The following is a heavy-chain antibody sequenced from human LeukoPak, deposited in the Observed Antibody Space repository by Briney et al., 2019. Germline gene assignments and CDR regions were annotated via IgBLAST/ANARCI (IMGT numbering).Heavy chain of an antibody. CDR1: GFTFSSYA. CDR3: AKRHDFWSGYLDC. CDR2: MTGSGDST. V-gene: IGHV3-23*01. D-gene: IGHD3-3*01. J-gene: IGHJ4*02. Sequence: GGSLRLSCAASGFTFSSYAMSWVRQAPGKGLEWVSAMTGSGDSTYSADSVKGRFTISRDNSKNTLYLQMNSLRAEDTAVYYCAKRHDFWSGYLDCWGQGTLVTVSS.